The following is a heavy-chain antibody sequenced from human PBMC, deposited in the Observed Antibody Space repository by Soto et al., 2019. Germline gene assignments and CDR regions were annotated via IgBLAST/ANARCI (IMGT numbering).Heavy chain of an antibody. CDR1: GFTFTSSA. CDR2: IVVGSGNT. D-gene: IGHD3-3*01. J-gene: IGHJ4*02. Sequence: ASVKVSCKASGFTFTSSAVQWVRQARGQRLEWIGWIVVGSGNTNYAQKFQERVTMTRDISTSTAYMELSSLRSEDTAVYYCATSRIVGDFWSGYYPPYYFDYWGQGTLVTVSS. CDR3: ATSRIVGDFWSGYYPPYYFDY. V-gene: IGHV1-58*01.